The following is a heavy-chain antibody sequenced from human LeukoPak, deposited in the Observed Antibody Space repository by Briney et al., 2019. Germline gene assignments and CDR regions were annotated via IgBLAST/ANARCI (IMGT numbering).Heavy chain of an antibody. CDR2: IKQDGSEE. CDR3: ARWEGNGYYFDY. V-gene: IGHV3-7*01. J-gene: IGHJ4*02. D-gene: IGHD1-26*01. Sequence: PGGSLRLPCAASGFTFSSFWMSWVRQAPGKGLEWVANIKQDGSEEYYVDSVKGRFTISRDNAKNSLYLQMNSLRAEDTAVYYCARWEGNGYYFDYRGQGTLVTVSS. CDR1: GFTFSSFW.